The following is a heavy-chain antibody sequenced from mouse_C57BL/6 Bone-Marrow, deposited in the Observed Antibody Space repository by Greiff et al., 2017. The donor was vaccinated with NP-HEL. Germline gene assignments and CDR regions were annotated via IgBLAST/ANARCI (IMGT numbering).Heavy chain of an antibody. CDR1: GFNIKDYY. D-gene: IGHD1-1*01. V-gene: IGHV14-2*01. J-gene: IGHJ2*01. CDR2: IDPEDGET. CDR3: ARNYYGSTYYFDY. Sequence: VQLKESGAELVKPGASVKLSCTASGFNIKDYYMHWVKQRTEQGLEWIERIDPEDGETKYAPKFQGKATITADTSSNTAYLQLSSLTSEDTAVYYCARNYYGSTYYFDYWGQGTTLTVSS.